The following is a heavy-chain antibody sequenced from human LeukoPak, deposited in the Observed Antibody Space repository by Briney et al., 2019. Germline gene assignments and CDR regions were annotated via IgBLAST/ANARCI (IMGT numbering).Heavy chain of an antibody. CDR2: INPSGGST. CDR3: ARSSGRSPNRDYMDV. V-gene: IGHV1-46*01. CDR1: GYTFTGYY. J-gene: IGHJ6*03. D-gene: IGHD1-14*01. Sequence: GASVKVSCKASGYTFTGYYMYWVRQAPGQGLEWMGIINPSGGSTSYAQKFQGRVTMTRDTSTSTVYMELSSLRSEDTAVYYCARSSGRSPNRDYMDVWGKGTTVTISS.